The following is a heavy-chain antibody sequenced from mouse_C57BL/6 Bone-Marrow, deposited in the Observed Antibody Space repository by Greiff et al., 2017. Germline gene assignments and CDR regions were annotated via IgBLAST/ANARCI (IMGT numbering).Heavy chain of an antibody. CDR3: ASQSSYYYGSSLGY. CDR1: GFTFSSYG. J-gene: IGHJ2*01. Sequence: EVQLVESGGDLVKPGGSLKLSCAASGFTFSSYGMSWVRQTPDKRLEWVATISSGGSYTYYPDSVKGRFTISRDNAKKTLYLQMSSLKSEDTAMYYCASQSSYYYGSSLGYWGQGTTLTVSS. D-gene: IGHD1-1*01. CDR2: ISSGGSYT. V-gene: IGHV5-6*01.